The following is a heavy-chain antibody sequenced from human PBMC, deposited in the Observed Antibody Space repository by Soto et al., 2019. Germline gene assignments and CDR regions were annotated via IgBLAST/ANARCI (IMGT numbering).Heavy chain of an antibody. CDR2: IYYSGST. CDR3: ARVLWFGELSLYYYYGMDV. CDR1: GGSISSYY. Sequence: PSETLSLTCTVSGGSISSYYWSWIRQPPGKGLEWIGYIYYSGSTNYNPSLKSRVTISVDTSKDQFSLKLSSVTAADTAVYYCARVLWFGELSLYYYYGMDVWGQGTTVTVSS. J-gene: IGHJ6*02. V-gene: IGHV4-59*01. D-gene: IGHD3-10*01.